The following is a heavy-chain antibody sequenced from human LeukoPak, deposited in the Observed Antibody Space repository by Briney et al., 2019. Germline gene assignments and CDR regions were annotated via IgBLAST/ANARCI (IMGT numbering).Heavy chain of an antibody. D-gene: IGHD3-10*01. CDR1: GGSISSYY. CDR2: IYTSGRT. CDR3: ARDRSPWYYGSGSYYNGGEFDP. V-gene: IGHV4-4*07. J-gene: IGHJ5*02. Sequence: TSETLSLTCTVSGGSISSYYWSWIRQPAGKGLEWIGRIYTSGRTNYNPSLKSRVTMSVDTSKNQFSLKLSSVTAADTAVYYCARDRSPWYYGSGSYYNGGEFDPWGQGTLVTVSS.